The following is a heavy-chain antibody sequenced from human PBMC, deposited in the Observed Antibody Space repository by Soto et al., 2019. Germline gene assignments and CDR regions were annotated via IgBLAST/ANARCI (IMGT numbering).Heavy chain of an antibody. Sequence: ASVKVSCKASGYTFTGYYMHWEREAPGQGPEGMAWNNTNSGCTNYAQMFQGRVTMTRYMSISTAYMELSRLRSDDTAVYYCARVYPGIAAAASGWFDPWGKGTLVTVSS. CDR3: ARVYPGIAAAASGWFDP. D-gene: IGHD6-13*01. CDR2: NNTNSGCT. J-gene: IGHJ5*02. V-gene: IGHV1-2*02. CDR1: GYTFTGYY.